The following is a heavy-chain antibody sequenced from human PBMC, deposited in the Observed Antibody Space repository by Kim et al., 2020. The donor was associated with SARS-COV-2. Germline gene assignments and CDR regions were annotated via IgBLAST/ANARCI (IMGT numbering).Heavy chain of an antibody. J-gene: IGHJ4*02. CDR2: IYYSGST. CDR3: ASYSSGFVALDY. CDR1: GGSISSSSYY. V-gene: IGHV4-39*01. D-gene: IGHD6-19*01. Sequence: SETLSLTCTVSGGSISSSSYYWGWIRQPPGKGLEWIGSIYYSGSTYYNPSLKSRVTISVDTSKNQFSLKLSSVTAADTAVYYCASYSSGFVALDYWGQGTLVTVSS.